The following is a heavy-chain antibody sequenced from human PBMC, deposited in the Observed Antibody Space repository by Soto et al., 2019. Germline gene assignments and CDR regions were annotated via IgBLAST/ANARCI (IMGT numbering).Heavy chain of an antibody. CDR1: GGSISSGGYS. CDR3: ARRARYYYDSSGYYSSNWFDP. Sequence: SETLSLTCAVSGGSISSGGYSWSWIRQPPGKGLEWIGYIYHSGSTYYNPSLKSRVTISVDRSKNQFSLKLSSVTAADTAVYYWARRARYYYDSSGYYSSNWFDPWGQGTLVTVSS. D-gene: IGHD3-22*01. V-gene: IGHV4-30-2*01. J-gene: IGHJ5*02. CDR2: IYHSGST.